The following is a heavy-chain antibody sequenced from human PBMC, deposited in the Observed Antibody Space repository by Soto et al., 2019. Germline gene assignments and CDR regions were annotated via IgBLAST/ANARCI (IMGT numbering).Heavy chain of an antibody. J-gene: IGHJ6*03. V-gene: IGHV4-59*01. D-gene: IGHD3-3*01. Sequence: PSETLSLTCTVSGGSISSYYWSWIRQPPGKGLEWIGYIYYSGSTNYNPSLKSRVTISVDTSKSQFSLKLSSVTAADTAVYYCARLRFLEWLPYYMDVWGKGTTVTVSS. CDR2: IYYSGST. CDR3: ARLRFLEWLPYYMDV. CDR1: GGSISSYY.